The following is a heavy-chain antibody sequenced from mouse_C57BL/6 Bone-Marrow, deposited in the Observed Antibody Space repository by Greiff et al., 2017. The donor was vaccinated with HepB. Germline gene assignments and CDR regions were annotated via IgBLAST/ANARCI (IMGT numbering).Heavy chain of an antibody. J-gene: IGHJ2*01. CDR3: APYYYGRGFDY. CDR2: IYPRSGNT. D-gene: IGHD1-1*01. CDR1: GYTFTSYG. V-gene: IGHV1-81*01. Sequence: QVQLQQSGAELARPGASVKLSCKASGYTFTSYGISWVKQRTGQGLEWIGEIYPRSGNTYYNEKFKGKATLTADKSSSTAYMELRSMTSEDSAVYFCAPYYYGRGFDYWGQGTTLTVSS.